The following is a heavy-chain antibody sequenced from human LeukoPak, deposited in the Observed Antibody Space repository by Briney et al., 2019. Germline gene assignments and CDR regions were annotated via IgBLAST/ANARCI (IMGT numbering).Heavy chain of an antibody. CDR3: ARSLNDYGDYDYYYYGMDV. CDR2: IIPIFGTA. J-gene: IGHJ6*02. D-gene: IGHD4-17*01. Sequence: SVQVSCKASGGTFSSYAISWVRQAPGQGLEWMGGIIPIFGTANYAQKFQGRVTITADESTSTAYMELSSLRSEDTAVYYCARSLNDYGDYDYYYYGMDVWGQGTTVTVSS. CDR1: GGTFSSYA. V-gene: IGHV1-69*13.